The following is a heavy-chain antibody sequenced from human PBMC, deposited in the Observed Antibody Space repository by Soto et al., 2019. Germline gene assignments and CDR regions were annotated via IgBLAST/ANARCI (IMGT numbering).Heavy chain of an antibody. D-gene: IGHD2-21*02. CDR2: IIPIFGTA. Sequence: SVKVSCKASGGTFSSYAIIWVRQAPGQGLEWMGGIIPIFGTANYAQKFQGRVTITADESTSTAYMELSSLRSEDTAVYYCARDPATARDGRHYYYGMDVWGQGTTVTVSS. CDR1: GGTFSSYA. V-gene: IGHV1-69*13. J-gene: IGHJ6*02. CDR3: ARDPATARDGRHYYYGMDV.